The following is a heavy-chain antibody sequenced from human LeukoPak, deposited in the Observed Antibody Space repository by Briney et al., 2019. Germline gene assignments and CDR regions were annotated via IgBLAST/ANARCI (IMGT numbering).Heavy chain of an antibody. V-gene: IGHV3-30-3*01. J-gene: IGHJ3*02. CDR3: ARSYYDFWSGRRDDAFDI. CDR1: GFTFSSYA. CDR2: ISYDGSNK. Sequence: GGSLRLSCAASGFTFSSYAMHWVRQAPGKGLEWVAVISYDGSNKYYADSVKGRFTISRDNSKNTLYLQMNSLRAEDTAVYYCARSYYDFWSGRRDDAFDIWGQGTMVTVSS. D-gene: IGHD3-3*01.